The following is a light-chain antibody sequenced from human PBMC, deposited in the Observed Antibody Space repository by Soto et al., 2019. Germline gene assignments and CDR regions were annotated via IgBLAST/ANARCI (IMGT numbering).Light chain of an antibody. CDR3: QQYETFSRT. CDR1: QSVGGW. J-gene: IGKJ1*01. CDR2: DAS. Sequence: DNRVYMSPSAVSASIEDTVTVTCRARQSVGGWLAWYQTKPGEAPKLLMYDASALPRGVPSRFSGSGSGTKFTLTIASLQPDDFATYYCQQYETFSRTFGPGTKVDI. V-gene: IGKV1-5*01.